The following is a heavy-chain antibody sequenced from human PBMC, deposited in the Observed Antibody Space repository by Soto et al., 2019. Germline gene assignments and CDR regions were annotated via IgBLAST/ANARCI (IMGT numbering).Heavy chain of an antibody. CDR2: IYFSGNT. J-gene: IGHJ4*02. Sequence: PSETLSLTCAVSGGSVSSGDYYWSWIRQPPGKGLEWIGYIYFSGNTYYNPSLRSRVTMTTDASTSTAYMELRSLRSDDTAVYYCARRTPHDYWGQGTLVTVSS. CDR3: ARRTPHDY. CDR1: GGSVSSGDYY. V-gene: IGHV4-30-4*02.